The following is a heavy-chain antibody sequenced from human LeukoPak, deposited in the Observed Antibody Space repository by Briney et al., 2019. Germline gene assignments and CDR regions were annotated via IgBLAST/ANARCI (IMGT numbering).Heavy chain of an antibody. V-gene: IGHV4-59*01. CDR1: GGSISSYY. Sequence: SETLSLTCTVSGGSISSYYWSWIRQPPGKGLEWIGYIYYSGSTNYNPSLKSRVTISVDTSKNQFSLKLSSVTAADTAVYYCARETYYYDSSGYSSWFDPWGQGTLVTVSS. CDR3: ARETYYYDSSGYSSWFDP. J-gene: IGHJ5*02. D-gene: IGHD3-22*01. CDR2: IYYSGST.